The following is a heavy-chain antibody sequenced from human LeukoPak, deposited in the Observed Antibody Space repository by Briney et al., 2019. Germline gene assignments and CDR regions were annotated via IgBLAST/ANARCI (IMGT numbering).Heavy chain of an antibody. CDR1: GFTFSNYG. CDR2: ISYDGSNK. V-gene: IGHV3-30*18. Sequence: GGSLRLSCAASGFTFSNYGMHWVSQAPGKGLEWVAVISYDGSNKYYADSVKGRFTISRDNSKNTLYLQMNSLRAEDTAVYYRANIGVAVPWGQGTLVTVAS. CDR3: ANIGVAVP. D-gene: IGHD3-10*01. J-gene: IGHJ5*02.